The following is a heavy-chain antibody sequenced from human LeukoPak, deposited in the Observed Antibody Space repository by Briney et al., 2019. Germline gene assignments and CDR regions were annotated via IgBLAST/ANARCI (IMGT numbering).Heavy chain of an antibody. D-gene: IGHD2-15*01. CDR1: GYTFTGYY. V-gene: IGHV1-2*02. CDR3: ARLRLYCSGGSCSRNPRYFDY. J-gene: IGHJ4*02. CDR2: INPNSGGT. Sequence: ASVKVSCKASGYTFTGYYMHWVRQAPGQGLEWMGWINPNSGGTNYAQKFQGRVTMTRDTSISTAYMELSRLRSDDTAVYYCARLRLYCSGGSCSRNPRYFDYWGQGTLLPVSS.